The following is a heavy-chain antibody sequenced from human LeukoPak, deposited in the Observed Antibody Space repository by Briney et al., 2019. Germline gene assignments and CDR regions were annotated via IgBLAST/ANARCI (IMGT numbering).Heavy chain of an antibody. CDR1: GYTFTSYG. CDR2: ISAYNGNT. J-gene: IGHJ6*02. V-gene: IGHV1-18*01. CDR3: ARDLPHDIVVVPAVYGMDV. Sequence: ASVKVSCKASGYTFTSYGISWVRQAPGQGLEWMGRISAYNGNTNYAQKLQGRVTMTTDTSTSTAYMELRSLRSDDTAVYYCARDLPHDIVVVPAVYGMDVWGQGTTVTVSS. D-gene: IGHD2-2*01.